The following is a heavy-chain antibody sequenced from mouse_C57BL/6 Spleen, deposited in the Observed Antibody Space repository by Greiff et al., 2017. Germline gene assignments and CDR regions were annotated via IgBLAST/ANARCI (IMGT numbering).Heavy chain of an antibody. CDR1: GYTFTSYG. CDR2: IYPRSGNT. J-gene: IGHJ4*01. CDR3: AYGSSESHYYAMDY. D-gene: IGHD1-1*01. V-gene: IGHV1-81*01. Sequence: QVQLKQSGAELARPGASVKLSCKASGYTFTSYGISWVKQRTGQGLEWIGEIYPRSGNTYYNEKFKGKATLTADKSSSTAYMELRSLTSEDSAVYFCAYGSSESHYYAMDYWGQGTSVTVSS.